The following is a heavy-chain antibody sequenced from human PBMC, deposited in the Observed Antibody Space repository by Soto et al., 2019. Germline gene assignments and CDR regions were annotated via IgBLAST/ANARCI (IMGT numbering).Heavy chain of an antibody. Sequence: LSLTCTVSGASVSSYYWSWIRQPPGKGLQWIGNTFYSGSTTHYNPSLKSRVTISVDMSNNQFSLKLSSVTAADTAVYYCAKSGDSSGYYYGDDYWGQGTLVTVSS. CDR3: AKSGDSSGYYYGDDY. J-gene: IGHJ4*02. V-gene: IGHV4-59*02. CDR1: GASVSSYY. CDR2: TFYSGST. D-gene: IGHD3-22*01.